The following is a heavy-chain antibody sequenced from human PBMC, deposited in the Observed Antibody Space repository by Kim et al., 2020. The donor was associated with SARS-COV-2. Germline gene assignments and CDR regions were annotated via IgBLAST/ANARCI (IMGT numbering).Heavy chain of an antibody. J-gene: IGHJ6*02. CDR1: GFTFSSYD. D-gene: IGHD2-15*01. Sequence: GGSLRLSCAASGFTFSSYDMHWVRQATGKGLEWVSAIGTAGDTYYPGSVKGRFTISRENAKNSLYLQMNSLRAGDTAVYYCARGKLGYCSGGSCYSGYYNGMDVWGQGTTVTVSS. CDR3: ARGKLGYCSGGSCYSGYYNGMDV. CDR2: IGTAGDT. V-gene: IGHV3-13*01.